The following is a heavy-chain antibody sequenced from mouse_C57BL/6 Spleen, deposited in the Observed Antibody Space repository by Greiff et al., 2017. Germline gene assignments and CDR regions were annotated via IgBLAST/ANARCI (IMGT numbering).Heavy chain of an antibody. Sequence: VQLQQPGAELVRPGSSVKLSCKASGYTFTSYWMHWVKQRPIQGLEWIGNIDPSDSETHYNQKFKDKATLTVDKSSSTASMQLSSLTSEDSAVYCGASEDHYVGGDYWGQGTTLTVSS. D-gene: IGHD1-2*01. V-gene: IGHV1-52*01. CDR2: IDPSDSET. J-gene: IGHJ2*01. CDR1: GYTFTSYW. CDR3: ASEDHYVGGDY.